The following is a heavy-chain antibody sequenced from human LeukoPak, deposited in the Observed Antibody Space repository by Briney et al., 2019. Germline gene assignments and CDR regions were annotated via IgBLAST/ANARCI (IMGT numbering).Heavy chain of an antibody. J-gene: IGHJ1*01. D-gene: IGHD5-12*01. CDR2: IDPCTGNT. CDR1: GYNFVGYY. CDR3: ASEYSASEH. Sequence: GASVKVSCKASGYNFVGYYLHWARQAPGQGLEWMAWIDPCTGNTHYAQKFQGRITVTRDTSLSTTYMELNWLTSDDTALYYCASEYSASEHWGQGTLVTVSS. V-gene: IGHV1-2*02.